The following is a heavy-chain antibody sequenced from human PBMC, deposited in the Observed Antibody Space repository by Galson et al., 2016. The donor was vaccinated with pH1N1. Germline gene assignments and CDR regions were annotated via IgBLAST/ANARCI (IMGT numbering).Heavy chain of an antibody. CDR3: ARSGGSDMDV. D-gene: IGHD2-15*01. Sequence: SLRLSCAASGFTFSTYWMAWVRQAPGKGLEWVANIKEDGSEKYHVGSLQGRFTISRDNAKNSLFLQINSLRAEDTAVYYCARSGGSDMDVWGQGTTVTVSS. CDR2: IKEDGSEK. V-gene: IGHV3-7*03. J-gene: IGHJ6*02. CDR1: GFTFSTYW.